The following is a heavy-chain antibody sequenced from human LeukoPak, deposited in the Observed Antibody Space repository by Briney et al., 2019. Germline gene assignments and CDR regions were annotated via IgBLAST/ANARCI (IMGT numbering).Heavy chain of an antibody. V-gene: IGHV3-30-3*01. CDR2: ISSDGSSK. CDR1: GFTFSTYG. CDR3: ARDVALNDFWSGHYDY. Sequence: GGSLRLSCAGSGFTFSTYGMHWVRQAPGKGLEWVAVISSDGSSKYYADSVKGRFTISRDNSKNLLYLQMNSLRAEDTAMYYCARDVALNDFWSGHYDYWGQGTLVTVSS. J-gene: IGHJ4*02. D-gene: IGHD3-3*01.